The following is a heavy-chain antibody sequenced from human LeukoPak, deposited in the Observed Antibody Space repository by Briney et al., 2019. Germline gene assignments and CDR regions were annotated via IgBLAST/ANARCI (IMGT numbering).Heavy chain of an antibody. CDR2: ISYDGSNK. Sequence: GGSLRLSCAASGFTFSSYGMHWVRQAPGKGLEWVAVISYDGSNKYYADSVKGRFTISRDNSKNTLYLQMNSLRAEDTAVYYCARDAADYDILTGPEYFDYWGQGTLVTVSS. CDR3: ARDAADYDILTGPEYFDY. D-gene: IGHD3-9*01. J-gene: IGHJ4*02. CDR1: GFTFSSYG. V-gene: IGHV3-30*03.